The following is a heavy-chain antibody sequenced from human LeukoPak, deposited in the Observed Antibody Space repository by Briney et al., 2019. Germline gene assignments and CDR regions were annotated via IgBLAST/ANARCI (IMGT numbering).Heavy chain of an antibody. J-gene: IGHJ6*02. Sequence: SETLSLTCTVSGGSISSYYWSWIRQPPGKGLEWIGYINHSGSTNYNPSLKSRVTISVDTSKNQFSLKLSSVTAADTAVYYCASLGLVAGYSDYYYYGMDVWGQGTTVTVSS. D-gene: IGHD3-9*01. CDR3: ASLGLVAGYSDYYYYGMDV. CDR1: GGSISSYY. V-gene: IGHV4-59*08. CDR2: INHSGST.